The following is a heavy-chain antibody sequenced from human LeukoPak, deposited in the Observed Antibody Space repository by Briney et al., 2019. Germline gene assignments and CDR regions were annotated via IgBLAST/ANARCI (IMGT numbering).Heavy chain of an antibody. CDR2: INHSGST. D-gene: IGHD6-6*01. CDR3: ASVPRGSSPIDY. J-gene: IGHJ4*02. V-gene: IGHV4-34*01. CDR1: GGSFSGYY. Sequence: SETLSLTCAVYGGSFSGYYWSWIRQPPGKGLEWIGEINHSGSTNYNPSLKSRVTISVDTSKNQFSLKLSSVTAADTAVYYCASVPRGSSPIDYWGQGTLVTVSS.